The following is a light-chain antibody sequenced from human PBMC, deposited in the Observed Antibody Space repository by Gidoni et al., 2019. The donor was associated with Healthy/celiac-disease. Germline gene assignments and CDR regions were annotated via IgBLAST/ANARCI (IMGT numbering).Light chain of an antibody. CDR1: KLGDKY. CDR3: QAWDSSTAWV. CDR2: QDS. V-gene: IGLV3-1*01. J-gene: IGLJ3*02. Sequence: SYELTQPPSVSVSPGQTASTTCSGEKLGDKYACWYQQKPGQSPVLVIYQDSKRPSGIPERFSGSNSGNTATLTISGTQAMDEADYYCQAWDSSTAWVFGGGTKLTVL.